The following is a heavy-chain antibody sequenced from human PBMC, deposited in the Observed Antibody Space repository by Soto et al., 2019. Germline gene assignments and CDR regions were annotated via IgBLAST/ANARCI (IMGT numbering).Heavy chain of an antibody. V-gene: IGHV3-7*01. CDR3: VRDPAFGAVDY. CDR2: VNEDGSAK. Sequence: EVQLVETGGDLVQPGESLRLSCAASGFAFGRSWMGWVRQAPEKGLEWVAIVNEDGSAKLYMDSVEGRFTISRDNAKNSLYLQMTSLRGDDTSIYYCVRDPAFGAVDYWGQGTLVTVSS. J-gene: IGHJ4*02. D-gene: IGHD3-10*01. CDR1: GFAFGRSW.